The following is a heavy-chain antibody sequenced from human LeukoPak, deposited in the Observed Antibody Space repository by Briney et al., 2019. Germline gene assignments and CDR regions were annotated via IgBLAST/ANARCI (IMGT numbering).Heavy chain of an antibody. CDR2: TYYRSKWYN. Sequence: SQTLSLTCAISGDSVSSNSAAWNWIRQSPSRGLEWLGRTYYRSKWYNDYAVSVKSRITINPDTYKNQFSLQLNSVTPEDTAVYYCARDRLDLYYYDSSGNDAFDIWGQGTMVTVSS. CDR1: GDSVSSNSAA. D-gene: IGHD3-22*01. V-gene: IGHV6-1*01. CDR3: ARDRLDLYYYDSSGNDAFDI. J-gene: IGHJ3*02.